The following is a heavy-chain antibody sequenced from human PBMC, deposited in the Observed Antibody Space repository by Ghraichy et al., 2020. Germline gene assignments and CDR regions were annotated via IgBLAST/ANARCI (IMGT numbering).Heavy chain of an antibody. CDR2: ISYDGSNK. Sequence: GGSLRLSCAASGFTFSSYGMHWVRQAPGKGLEWVAVISYDGSNKYYADSVKGRFTISRDNSKNTLYLQMNSLRAEDTAVYYCAKDHPPHYFYGMDVWGQGTTVTVSS. J-gene: IGHJ6*02. CDR3: AKDHPPHYFYGMDV. V-gene: IGHV3-30*18. CDR1: GFTFSSYG.